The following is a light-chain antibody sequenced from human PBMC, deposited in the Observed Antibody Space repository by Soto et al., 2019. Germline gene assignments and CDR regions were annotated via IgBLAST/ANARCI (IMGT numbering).Light chain of an antibody. CDR3: HYYDDSPPFT. CDR2: GAS. J-gene: IGKJ3*01. CDR1: QSVSSRF. V-gene: IGKV3-20*01. Sequence: EIVLTQSPGTLSLSPGERATLSCRASQSVSSRFLAWYQQKPGQTPRLLIYGASSRASGVPDRFSGSGSGTDFTLSISRLEPEDFAVYYCHYYDDSPPFTFGPGTKVHIK.